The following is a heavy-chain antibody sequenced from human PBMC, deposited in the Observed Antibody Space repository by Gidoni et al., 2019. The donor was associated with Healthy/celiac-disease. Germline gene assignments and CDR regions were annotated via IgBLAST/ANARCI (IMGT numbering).Heavy chain of an antibody. V-gene: IGHV4-61*02. Sequence: QVQLQESGRGLVKPSQTLSLTCTVSGGSISSGSYYWSWIRQPAGKGLEWIGRIYTSGSTNYNPSLKSRVTISVDTSKNQFSLKLSSVTAADTAVYYCARDLIVGAVGYFDYWGQGTLVTVSS. D-gene: IGHD1-26*01. CDR2: IYTSGST. J-gene: IGHJ4*02. CDR3: ARDLIVGAVGYFDY. CDR1: GGSISSGSYY.